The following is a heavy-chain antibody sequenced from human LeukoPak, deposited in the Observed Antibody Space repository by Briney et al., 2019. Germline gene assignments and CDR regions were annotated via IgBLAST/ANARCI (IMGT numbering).Heavy chain of an antibody. CDR3: ARGNWNDRGFDS. D-gene: IGHD1-20*01. V-gene: IGHV3-53*01. CDR2: IFSGGTT. Sequence: GGSLRLSCAASGFTVSSNYMSWVRQAPGKGLEWVSVIFSGGTTYYADSVKGRFTISRDNSKNPVYLQMNSLRVDETAVYYCARGNWNDRGFDSWGQGTLVTVSS. CDR1: GFTVSSNY. J-gene: IGHJ4*02.